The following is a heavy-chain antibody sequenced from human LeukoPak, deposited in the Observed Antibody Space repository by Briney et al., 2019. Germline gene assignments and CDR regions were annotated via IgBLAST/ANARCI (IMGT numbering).Heavy chain of an antibody. J-gene: IGHJ6*03. D-gene: IGHD2-8*01. CDR1: GGSFSGHY. V-gene: IGHV4-34*01. Sequence: SETLSLTCDVYGGSFSGHYWNWIRQPPGKGLEWIGEINHSGSTHYNPALKSRVNILVDTYKNQFSPRLSSVTAADTAVYYRARGPYCTNGVCYGYYMDVWGRGTPVTVSS. CDR3: ARGPYCTNGVCYGYYMDV. CDR2: INHSGST.